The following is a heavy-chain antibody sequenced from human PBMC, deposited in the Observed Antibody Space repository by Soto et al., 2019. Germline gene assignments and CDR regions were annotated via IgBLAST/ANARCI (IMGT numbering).Heavy chain of an antibody. V-gene: IGHV3-23*01. D-gene: IGHD1-26*01. CDR3: ARDGVGGTVFFGYLDY. CDR1: GLTFTKYA. CDR2: ISGSGSST. J-gene: IGHJ4*02. Sequence: GSLRLSCAVSGLTFTKYAMSWVRQAPGKGLEWVSAISGSGSSTHYADSVKGRFTISRDNSKNTLSLQMNSLRVEDTAIYYCARDGVGGTVFFGYLDYWGPGALVTVSS.